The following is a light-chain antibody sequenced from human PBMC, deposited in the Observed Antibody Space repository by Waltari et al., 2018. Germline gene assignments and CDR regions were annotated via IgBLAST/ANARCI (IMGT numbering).Light chain of an antibody. Sequence: QSAPTQPASVSGAPGQSITTSCTGSSRAVGDYNVVPWYQQHPGKAPKLMIYEVNKRPSGVSKRFSGSKSGNTASLTVSGLQAEDEADYYCCSYAGSIALYVFGSGTKVTVL. CDR2: EVN. V-gene: IGLV2-23*02. CDR3: CSYAGSIALYV. CDR1: SRAVGDYNV. J-gene: IGLJ1*01.